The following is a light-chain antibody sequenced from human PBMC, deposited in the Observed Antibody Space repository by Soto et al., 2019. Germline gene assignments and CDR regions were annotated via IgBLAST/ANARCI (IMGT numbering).Light chain of an antibody. CDR2: GAS. J-gene: IGKJ2*01. CDR3: QQYGSVYT. CDR1: QSVSSSY. V-gene: IGKV3-20*01. Sequence: EIELTQSPGTLSLSPGERATLSCRASQSVSSSYLAWYQQKPGQAPRLLIYGASSRATGIPDRFSGSGSGTDFPLTISRLEPEDFAVYYCQQYGSVYTFGQGTKLEIK.